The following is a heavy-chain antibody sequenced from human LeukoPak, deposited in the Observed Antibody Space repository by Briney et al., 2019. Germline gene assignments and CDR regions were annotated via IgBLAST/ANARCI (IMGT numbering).Heavy chain of an antibody. CDR3: AKAPARTFGVVAGDYYMDV. D-gene: IGHD3-3*01. CDR2: ISWNSGSI. J-gene: IGHJ6*03. CDR1: GFTFDDYA. V-gene: IGHV3-9*01. Sequence: GRSLRLSCAASGFTFDDYAMHWVRQAPGKGLEWVSGISWNSGSIGYADSVKGRFTISRDNAKNSLYLQMNSLRAEDTALYYCAKAPARTFGVVAGDYYMDVWGKGTTVTVSS.